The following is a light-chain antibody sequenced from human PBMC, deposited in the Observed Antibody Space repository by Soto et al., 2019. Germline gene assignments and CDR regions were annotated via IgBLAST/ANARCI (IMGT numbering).Light chain of an antibody. CDR3: QQYNSYSWT. Sequence: DIQKTKSPSTLSAAVGDRVTITCRASQSISSWLAWYQQKPGKAPKLLIYKASSLESGVPSRFSGSGSGTEFTLTISSLQPDDFATYYCQQYNSYSWTFGQGTKVEIK. V-gene: IGKV1-5*03. CDR2: KAS. J-gene: IGKJ1*01. CDR1: QSISSW.